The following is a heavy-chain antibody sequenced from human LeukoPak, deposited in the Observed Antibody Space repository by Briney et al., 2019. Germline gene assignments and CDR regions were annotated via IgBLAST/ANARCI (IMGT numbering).Heavy chain of an antibody. Sequence: PGGSLRLSCAASGLTFSSYWMSWVRQAPGKGLEWVANIKQDGSEKYYVDSVKGRFTISRDNAKNSLYLQMNSLRAEDTAVYYCASSLYYFDYWGQGTLVTVSS. CDR3: ASSLYYFDY. J-gene: IGHJ4*02. CDR2: IKQDGSEK. CDR1: GLTFSSYW. V-gene: IGHV3-7*01.